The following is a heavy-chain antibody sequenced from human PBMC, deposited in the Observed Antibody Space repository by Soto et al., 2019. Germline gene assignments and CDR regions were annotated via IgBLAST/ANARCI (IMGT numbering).Heavy chain of an antibody. CDR1: GYTFTSYA. J-gene: IGHJ4*02. CDR2: INAGNGNT. D-gene: IGHD3-22*01. V-gene: IGHV1-3*01. Sequence: GASVKVSCKASGYTFTSYAMHWVRQAPGQRLEWMGWINAGNGNTKYSQKFQGRVTITRDTSASTAYMELSSLRSEDTAVYYCARGLGVYYDIFTQTTTERPFDYWGQGTLVTVSS. CDR3: ARGLGVYYDIFTQTTTERPFDY.